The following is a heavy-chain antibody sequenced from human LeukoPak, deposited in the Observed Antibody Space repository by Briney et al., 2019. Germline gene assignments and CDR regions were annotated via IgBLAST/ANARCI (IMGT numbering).Heavy chain of an antibody. Sequence: GRSLRLSCAASGFTFDDYAMHWVRQAPGKGLEWVSGISWNSGSIGYADSVKGRFTISRDNAKNSLYLQMNSPRAEDMALYYCAKGRYSSSWSYFDYWGQGTLVTVSS. CDR2: ISWNSGSI. CDR3: AKGRYSSSWSYFDY. CDR1: GFTFDDYA. D-gene: IGHD6-13*01. V-gene: IGHV3-9*03. J-gene: IGHJ4*02.